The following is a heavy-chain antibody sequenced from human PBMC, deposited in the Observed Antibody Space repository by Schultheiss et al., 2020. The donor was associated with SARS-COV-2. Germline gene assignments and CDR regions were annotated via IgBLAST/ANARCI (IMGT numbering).Heavy chain of an antibody. CDR2: ISYDGSNK. CDR3: ARGRGSYEDDYFYYAMDV. J-gene: IGHJ6*02. Sequence: GGSLRLSCAASGFTFSSYAMHWVRQAPGKGLEWVAVISYDGSNKYYADSVKGRFTISRDNAKNSLFLQMNSLRAEDTAIYYCARGRGSYEDDYFYYAMDVWGQGTTVTVSS. CDR1: GFTFSSYA. D-gene: IGHD1-26*01. V-gene: IGHV3-30*07.